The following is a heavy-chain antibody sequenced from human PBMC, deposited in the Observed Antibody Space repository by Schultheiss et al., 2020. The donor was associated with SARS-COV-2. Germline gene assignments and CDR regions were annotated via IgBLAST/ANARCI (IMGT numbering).Heavy chain of an antibody. J-gene: IGHJ4*02. CDR1: GFTFSSYG. CDR2: IGSRGSTI. D-gene: IGHD4-17*01. V-gene: IGHV3-48*04. CDR3: ARDLTVTTWSAFAY. Sequence: GGSLRLSCAASGFTFSSYGMHWVRQAPGKGLEWVSYIGSRGSTIYYADSVKGRFTISRDNAKDSLFLQMNSLRAEDTAIYYCARDLTVTTWSAFAYWGQGTLVTVSS.